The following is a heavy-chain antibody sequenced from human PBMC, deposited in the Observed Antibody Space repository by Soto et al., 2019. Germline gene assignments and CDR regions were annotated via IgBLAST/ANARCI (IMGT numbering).Heavy chain of an antibody. J-gene: IGHJ4*02. CDR2: IYYSGST. CDR1: GGSISSYY. V-gene: IGHV4-59*01. CDR3: ARSLVFGGTNDY. D-gene: IGHD3-16*01. Sequence: PSETLSLPCPVSGGSISSYYWSWIRQPPGKGLEWIGYIYYSGSTNYNPSLKSRVTISVDTSKNQFSLKLSSVTAADTAVYYCARSLVFGGTNDYWGQGTLVTVSS.